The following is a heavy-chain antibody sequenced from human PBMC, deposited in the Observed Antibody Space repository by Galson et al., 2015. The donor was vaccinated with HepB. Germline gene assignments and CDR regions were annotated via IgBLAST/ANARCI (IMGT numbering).Heavy chain of an antibody. Sequence: SLRLSCAASGFTFSSYAMSWVRQAPGKGLEWVSAISGSGGSTYYADSVKGRFTISRDNSKNTLYLQMNSLRAEDTAVYYCAKWNRCSSTSCYAFEPPDGFDYWGQGTLVTVSS. CDR1: GFTFSSYA. D-gene: IGHD2-2*01. CDR2: ISGSGGST. V-gene: IGHV3-23*01. J-gene: IGHJ4*02. CDR3: AKWNRCSSTSCYAFEPPDGFDY.